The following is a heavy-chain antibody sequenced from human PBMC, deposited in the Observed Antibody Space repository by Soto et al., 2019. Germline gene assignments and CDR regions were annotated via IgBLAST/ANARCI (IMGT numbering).Heavy chain of an antibody. V-gene: IGHV4-39*01. J-gene: IGHJ4*02. CDR1: GFSVTSGSSY. CDR2: VFFMGNT. D-gene: IGHD6-25*01. Sequence: PXETLSLTCRVAGFSVTSGSSYWGWVRQAPGKGLEWIGDVFFMGNTWYNADLKAGLTISVDTSNDQFSLRLSYVTAADTAFYFCVRLTSRIAADSHGRRNYLDKWGPGTLVTVSS. CDR3: VRLTSRIAADSHGRRNYLDK.